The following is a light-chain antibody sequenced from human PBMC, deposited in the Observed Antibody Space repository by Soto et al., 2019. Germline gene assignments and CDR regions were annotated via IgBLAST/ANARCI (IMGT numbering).Light chain of an antibody. CDR2: LAS. V-gene: IGKV1-5*03. J-gene: IGKJ1*01. CDR3: QQHGNYPWT. CDR1: QRISSW. Sequence: DIQMTQSPSTLSGSVGDRVTITCRASQRISSWLTWYQLKPGKAPKVLISLASNLESGVPSRFSGSGSGTEFTLSISSLQPDDSATYVCQQHGNYPWTFGQGTKVEVK.